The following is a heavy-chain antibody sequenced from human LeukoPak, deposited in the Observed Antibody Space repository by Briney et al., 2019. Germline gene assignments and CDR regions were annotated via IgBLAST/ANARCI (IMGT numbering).Heavy chain of an antibody. V-gene: IGHV1-18*01. Sequence: GASVKLSCKASGYTFTSYGISWERQAPGQGLEWMGWISSYNGNTNYSQKLQGRVTMTTASSTSTAYMELRSLRSDDTAVYYCARVVPAATYFDYWGQGTLVTVSS. CDR3: ARVVPAATYFDY. CDR2: ISSYNGNT. D-gene: IGHD2-2*01. J-gene: IGHJ4*02. CDR1: GYTFTSYG.